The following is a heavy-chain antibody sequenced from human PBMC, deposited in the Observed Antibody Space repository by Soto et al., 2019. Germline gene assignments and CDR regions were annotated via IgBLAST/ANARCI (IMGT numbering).Heavy chain of an antibody. D-gene: IGHD5-12*01. Sequence: PSETLSLTCTVSGGSISSYYWSWIRQPPGKGLEWIGYIYYSGSTNYNPSLKSRVTISVDTSKDQFSLKLSSVTAADTAVYYCARGSGYDSRRFDYWGQGTLVTVSS. CDR3: ARGSGYDSRRFDY. V-gene: IGHV4-59*01. CDR2: IYYSGST. CDR1: GGSISSYY. J-gene: IGHJ4*02.